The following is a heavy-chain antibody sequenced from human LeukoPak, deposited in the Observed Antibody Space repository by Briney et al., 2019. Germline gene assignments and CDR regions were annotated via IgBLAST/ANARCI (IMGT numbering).Heavy chain of an antibody. CDR3: AKSVYHSGNY. Sequence: GGSLRLSCAASGFTISTYGMSWVRQAPGKGLEWVSSISGGTTYYADSVKGRFTISRDNSKNTVSLQMNSLRAEDTAVYYCAKSVYHSGNYWGQGTLVTVSS. CDR2: ISGGTT. CDR1: GFTISTYG. J-gene: IGHJ4*02. V-gene: IGHV3-23*01. D-gene: IGHD3-10*01.